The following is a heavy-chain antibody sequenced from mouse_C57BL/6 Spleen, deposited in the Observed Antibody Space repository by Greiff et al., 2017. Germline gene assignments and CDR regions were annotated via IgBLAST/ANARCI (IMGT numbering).Heavy chain of an antibody. CDR2: IDPENGDT. Sequence: VHVKQSGAELVKPGASVKLSCTASGFNIKDYYMHWVKQRPEQGLEWIGWIDPENGDTEYASKFQGKATITADTSSNTAYLQLSSLTSEDTAVYYCTTSSTMIRRFAYWGQGTLVTVSA. CDR1: GFNIKDYY. J-gene: IGHJ3*01. D-gene: IGHD2-4*01. CDR3: TTSSTMIRRFAY. V-gene: IGHV14-4*01.